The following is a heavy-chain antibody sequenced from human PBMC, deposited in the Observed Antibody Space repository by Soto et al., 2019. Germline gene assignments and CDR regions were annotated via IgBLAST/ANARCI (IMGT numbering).Heavy chain of an antibody. Sequence: PSETLSLTCTVSGCSISSYYWCWIRQPPGKGLEWIGYIYYSGSTNYNPSLKSRDTISVDTSKNQFSLKLSSVTAADTAVYYCERASLLPAAIGYYYGMDVWGQGTTVTVSS. V-gene: IGHV4-59*01. D-gene: IGHD2-2*02. J-gene: IGHJ6*02. CDR3: ERASLLPAAIGYYYGMDV. CDR1: GCSISSYY. CDR2: IYYSGST.